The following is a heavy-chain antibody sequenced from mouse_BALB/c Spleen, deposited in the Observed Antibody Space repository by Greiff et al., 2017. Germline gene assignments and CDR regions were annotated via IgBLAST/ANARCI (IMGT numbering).Heavy chain of an antibody. Sequence: VQLVESGGGLVQPGGSLRLSCATSGFTFTDYYMSWVRQPPGKALEWLGFIRNKANGYTTEYSASVKGRFTISRDNSQSILYLQMNTLRAEDSATYYCARPQRYHWYFDVWGAGTTVTVSS. CDR2: IRNKANGYTT. D-gene: IGHD2-14*01. V-gene: IGHV7-3*02. CDR1: GFTFTDYY. CDR3: ARPQRYHWYFDV. J-gene: IGHJ1*01.